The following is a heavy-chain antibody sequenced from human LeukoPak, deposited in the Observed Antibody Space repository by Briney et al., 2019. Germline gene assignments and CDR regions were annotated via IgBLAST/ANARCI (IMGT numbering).Heavy chain of an antibody. V-gene: IGHV1-18*01. CDR2: ISAYNGNT. D-gene: IGHD3-22*01. Sequence: ASAKVSCKASGYTFTSYGISWVRQAPGQGLEWMGWISAYNGNTNYAQKFQGRVTMTRNTSISTAYMELSSLRSEDTAVYYCARAIGDSSGYYWAYYYYMDVWGKGTTVTISS. J-gene: IGHJ6*03. CDR3: ARAIGDSSGYYWAYYYYMDV. CDR1: GYTFTSYG.